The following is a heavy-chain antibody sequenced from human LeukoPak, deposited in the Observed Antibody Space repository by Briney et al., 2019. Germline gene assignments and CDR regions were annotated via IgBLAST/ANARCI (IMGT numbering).Heavy chain of an antibody. Sequence: PGGSLRLSCAASGFTFSSYWMHWVRQAPGKGLVWVSRINTDGSSTSYADSVKGRFTISRDNAKNTLYLQMNSLRAEDTAVYYCARVQAAASTPEDFQHWGQGTLVTVSS. J-gene: IGHJ1*01. CDR3: ARVQAAASTPEDFQH. D-gene: IGHD6-13*01. CDR2: INTDGSST. V-gene: IGHV3-74*01. CDR1: GFTFSSYW.